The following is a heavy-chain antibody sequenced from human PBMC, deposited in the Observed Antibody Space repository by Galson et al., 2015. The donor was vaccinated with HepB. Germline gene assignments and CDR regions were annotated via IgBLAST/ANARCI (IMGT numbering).Heavy chain of an antibody. Sequence: SVKVSCKASGYTFTSYAMNWVRQAPGQGLEWMGWINTNTGNPTYAQGFTGRFVFSLDTSVSTAYLQISSLKAEDTAVYYCARVQWLAPQAVAGAFVLDYWGQGTLVTVSS. D-gene: IGHD6-19*01. J-gene: IGHJ4*02. V-gene: IGHV7-4-1*02. CDR2: INTNTGNP. CDR1: GYTFTSYA. CDR3: ARVQWLAPQAVAGAFVLDY.